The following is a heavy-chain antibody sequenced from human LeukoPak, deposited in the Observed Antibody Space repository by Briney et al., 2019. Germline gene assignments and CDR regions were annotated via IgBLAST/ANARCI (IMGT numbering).Heavy chain of an antibody. D-gene: IGHD2/OR15-2a*01. CDR3: VSFYETY. Sequence: PGGSLRLSCAASGFTFSSYAMSWDRQAPGKGLEWVSHINSDGSWTSYADSVKGRFTISKDNAKNTVYLQMNSLRAEDTAVYYCVSFYETYWGRGTLVTVS. J-gene: IGHJ4*02. V-gene: IGHV3-74*01. CDR2: INSDGSWT. CDR1: GFTFSSYA.